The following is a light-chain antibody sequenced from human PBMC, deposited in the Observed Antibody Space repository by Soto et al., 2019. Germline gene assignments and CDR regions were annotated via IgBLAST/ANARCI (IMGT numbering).Light chain of an antibody. CDR1: SSDVGDYNY. CDR2: DVS. J-gene: IGLJ2*01. V-gene: IGLV2-14*01. Sequence: QSALTQPASVSGSPGQSITISCTGTSSDVGDYNYVSWYQQHPGKAPKLMIYDVSNRPSGVSNRFSGSKSGNTASLTISGLQAEYEADYYSSSYTSSSTLVVFGGGTKLTVL. CDR3: SSYTSSSTLVV.